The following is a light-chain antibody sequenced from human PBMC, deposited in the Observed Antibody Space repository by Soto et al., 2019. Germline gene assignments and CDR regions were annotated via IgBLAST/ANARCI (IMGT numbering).Light chain of an antibody. CDR1: SSDVGGYNY. V-gene: IGLV2-8*01. CDR2: EVS. Sequence: QSVLTQPPSASGSPGQSVTISCTGTSSDVGGYNYVSWYQQHPGKAPKLMIYEVSERPSGVPDRFSGSKSSNTASLTVSGVQAEEEADYYCSSYAGSNNFVVGTGTKVTVL. J-gene: IGLJ1*01. CDR3: SSYAGSNNFV.